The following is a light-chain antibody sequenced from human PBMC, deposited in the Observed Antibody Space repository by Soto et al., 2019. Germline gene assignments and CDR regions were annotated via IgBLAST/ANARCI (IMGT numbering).Light chain of an antibody. V-gene: IGKV3-20*01. CDR2: GAS. CDR3: QQDGSSPPSYT. J-gene: IGKJ2*01. Sequence: EIVLTQSPGTLSLSPGERATLSCRASQSVSSSYLAWYQQKPGQAPRPLIYGASSRATGIPDRFRGGGSGTNFTLTISTLEPEDFTVYYYQQDGSSPPSYTVGQGTKLDIK. CDR1: QSVSSSY.